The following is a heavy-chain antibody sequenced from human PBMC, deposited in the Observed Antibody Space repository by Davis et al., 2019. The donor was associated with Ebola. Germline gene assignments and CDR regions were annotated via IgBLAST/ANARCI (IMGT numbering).Heavy chain of an antibody. J-gene: IGHJ4*02. V-gene: IGHV3-23*01. CDR2: ITGDGTNT. CDR1: GFTFSSYA. Sequence: GESLKISCAASGFTFSSYAMSWVRQAPGRGLEWVSIITGDGTNTMDADSVKGRFTISRDNSRNTLYLQMNSLRVDDTAVYYCAKGSGSGSYPGRTVDHWGQGTLVTVSS. D-gene: IGHD3-10*01. CDR3: AKGSGSGSYPGRTVDH.